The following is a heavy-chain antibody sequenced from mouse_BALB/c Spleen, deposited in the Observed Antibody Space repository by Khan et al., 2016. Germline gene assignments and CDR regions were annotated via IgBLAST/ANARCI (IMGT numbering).Heavy chain of an antibody. CDR1: GYSITSDYA. Sequence: EVQLQESGPGLVKPSQSLSLTCTVTGYSITSDYAWNWIRQFPGNKLEWMGYISYSGSTSYNPSXKSRISITRDTSKNQFFLQLNSVTTEDTATYYCARYHYYIDYWGQGTTLTVSS. CDR2: ISYSGST. V-gene: IGHV3-2*02. CDR3: ARYHYYIDY. J-gene: IGHJ2*01.